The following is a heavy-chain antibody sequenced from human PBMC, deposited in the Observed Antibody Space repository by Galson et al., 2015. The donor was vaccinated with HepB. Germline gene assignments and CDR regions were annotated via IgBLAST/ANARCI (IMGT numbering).Heavy chain of an antibody. V-gene: IGHV3-48*01. D-gene: IGHD1-26*01. CDR3: AREGGWEADY. CDR1: GFSFSTYN. CDR2: ISSGSSI. J-gene: IGHJ4*02. Sequence: SLRLSCAASGFSFSTYNMHWVRQAPGKGLEWVSYISSGSSIYYADSVKGRFTISRDNAKNSLYLQMNSLRAEDTAVYYCAREGGWEADYWGQGTLVTVSS.